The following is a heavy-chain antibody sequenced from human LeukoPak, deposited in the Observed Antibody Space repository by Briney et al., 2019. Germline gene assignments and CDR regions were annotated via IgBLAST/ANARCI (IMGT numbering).Heavy chain of an antibody. J-gene: IGHJ5*02. D-gene: IGHD6-13*01. CDR1: GGSISSGDYH. CDR2: IYYSGST. Sequence: PSETLSLTCTVSGGSISSGDYHWSWIRQPPGKGLEWIGYIYYSGSTYYNPSLKSRVTISVDTSKNQFSLKLSSVTAADTAVYYCAAGYSSSWYVDIYWFDPWGQGTLVTVSS. CDR3: AAGYSSSWYVDIYWFDP. V-gene: IGHV4-30-4*01.